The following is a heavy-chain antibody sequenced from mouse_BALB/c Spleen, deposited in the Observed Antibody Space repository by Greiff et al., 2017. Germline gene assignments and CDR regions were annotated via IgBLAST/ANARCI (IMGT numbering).Heavy chain of an antibody. CDR2: INPSTGYT. J-gene: IGHJ4*01. CDR3: ARSNYYGYEGAMDY. Sequence: QVHVKQSGAELAKPGASVKMSCKASGYTFTSYWMHWVKQRPGQGLEWIGYINPSTGYTEYNQKFKDKATLTADKSSSTAYMQLSSLTSEDSAVYYCARSNYYGYEGAMDYWGQGTSVTVSS. D-gene: IGHD1-2*01. CDR1: GYTFTSYW. V-gene: IGHV1-7*01.